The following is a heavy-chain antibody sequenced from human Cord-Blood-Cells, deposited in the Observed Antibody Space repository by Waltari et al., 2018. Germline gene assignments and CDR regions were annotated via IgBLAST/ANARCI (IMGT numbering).Heavy chain of an antibody. CDR1: GYTFTSYG. V-gene: IGHV1-18*04. CDR3: ARVQLGIEFDY. CDR2: ISAYNGNT. D-gene: IGHD7-27*01. Sequence: QVQLLQSGAEVKKPRASAKVTCTASGYTFTSYGISWVRHAPGQGLEWMGWISAYNGNTNYAQKLQGRVTMTTDTSTSTAYMELRSLRSDDTAVYYCARVQLGIEFDYWGQGTLVTVSS. J-gene: IGHJ4*02.